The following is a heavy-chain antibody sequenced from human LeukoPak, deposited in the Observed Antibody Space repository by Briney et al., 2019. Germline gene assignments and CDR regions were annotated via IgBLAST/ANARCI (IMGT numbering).Heavy chain of an antibody. CDR2: IWHDGRNK. V-gene: IGHV3-33*01. Sequence: GGSLRLSCAASGFTFSSYGIHWVRQAPGEGLERVAVIWHDGRNKYYADSVKGRFTISRDNSKNTVLLQMNSLRAEDTAIYYCARDWGSDEAIDYWGQGTLVTVSS. CDR1: GFTFSSYG. CDR3: ARDWGSDEAIDY. J-gene: IGHJ4*02. D-gene: IGHD2-21*02.